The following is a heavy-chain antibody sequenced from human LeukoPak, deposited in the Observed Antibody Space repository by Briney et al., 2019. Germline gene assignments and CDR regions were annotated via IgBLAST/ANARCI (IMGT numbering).Heavy chain of an antibody. Sequence: TSVTVSCKASGYTFTSYYMHWVRQAPGQGLEWMGKINPSGGSTSYAQKFQGRVTMTRDTSTSTVYMELSSLTSEDTAVYHCARDRYYGSGSYNYFDYWGQGTLVTVSS. CDR3: ARDRYYGSGSYNYFDY. CDR1: GYTFTSYY. V-gene: IGHV1-46*01. CDR2: INPSGGST. J-gene: IGHJ4*02. D-gene: IGHD3-10*01.